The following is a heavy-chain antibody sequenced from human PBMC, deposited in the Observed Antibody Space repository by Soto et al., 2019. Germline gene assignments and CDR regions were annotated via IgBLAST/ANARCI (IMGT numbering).Heavy chain of an antibody. D-gene: IGHD3-16*01. V-gene: IGHV3-53*01. Sequence: EMQLVECGGGLIQPGGSLRLSCAASGFTVSSNYMSWVRQAPGKGLEWVSVIYSGGSTYYADSVKGRFTISRDNSKNTLYLQMNSLRAEDTAVYYCARVGDLYDGAVGSYFQHWGQGTLVTVSS. CDR1: GFTVSSNY. CDR2: IYSGGST. J-gene: IGHJ1*01. CDR3: ARVGDLYDGAVGSYFQH.